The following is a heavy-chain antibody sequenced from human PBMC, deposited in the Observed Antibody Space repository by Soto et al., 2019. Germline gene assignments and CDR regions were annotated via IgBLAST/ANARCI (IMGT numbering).Heavy chain of an antibody. CDR1: GGSISTYY. Sequence: SETLSLTCTVSGGSISTYYWTWIRQPAGRGLEWIGRIYASGSTKYNPSLKSRVTMSVDTSRNQFSLKLSSVTAADTAVYYCARGGKVTTDLCDYWGQGALVTVSS. CDR3: ARGGKVTTDLCDY. D-gene: IGHD4-17*01. CDR2: IYASGST. J-gene: IGHJ4*02. V-gene: IGHV4-4*07.